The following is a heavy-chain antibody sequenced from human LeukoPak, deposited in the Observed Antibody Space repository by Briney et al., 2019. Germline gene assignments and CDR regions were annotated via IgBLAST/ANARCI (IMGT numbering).Heavy chain of an antibody. CDR2: IIPILGIA. Sequence: VASVKVSCTASGGTFSSYAISWVRQAPGQGLEWMGRIIPILGIANYAQKFQGRVTITADKSTSTAYMELSSLRSEDTAVYYCARDLLTVVRGVIIAPCDYWGQGTLVTVSS. D-gene: IGHD3-10*01. J-gene: IGHJ4*02. CDR3: ARDLLTVVRGVIIAPCDY. V-gene: IGHV1-69*04. CDR1: GGTFSSYA.